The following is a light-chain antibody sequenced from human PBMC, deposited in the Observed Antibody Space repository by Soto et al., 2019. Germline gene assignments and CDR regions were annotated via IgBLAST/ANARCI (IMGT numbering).Light chain of an antibody. J-gene: IGLJ1*01. V-gene: IGLV2-14*01. CDR2: EVT. CDR3: GSYTGSITYV. Sequence: QSVLAQPASVSGSLGQSITISRTGTTSDVGGYNYVSWYQQHPGKAPILMIYEVTNRPSGVSNRFSGSKSGNTASLTISGLQVEDEAEYYCGSYTGSITYVFGTGTKVTVL. CDR1: TSDVGGYNY.